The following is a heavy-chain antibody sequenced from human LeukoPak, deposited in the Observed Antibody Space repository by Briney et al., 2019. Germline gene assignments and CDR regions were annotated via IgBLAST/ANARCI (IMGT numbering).Heavy chain of an antibody. J-gene: IGHJ4*02. V-gene: IGHV2-70*11. CDR2: IDWDDDK. Sequence: ESGPTLVNPTQTLTLTCTFSGFSLSTSGMCVSWIRQPPGKALEWLARIDWDDDKYYGTSLKTRLTISKDTSKNQVVLTVTNMHPVDTATYYCARSGYSYGCPDWGQGTLVTVSS. D-gene: IGHD5-18*01. CDR3: ARSGYSYGCPD. CDR1: GFSLSTSGMC.